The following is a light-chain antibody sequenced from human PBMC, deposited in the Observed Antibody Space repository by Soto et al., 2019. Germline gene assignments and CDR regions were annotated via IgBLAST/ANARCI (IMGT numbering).Light chain of an antibody. CDR3: QNRMNWPLT. J-gene: IGKJ5*01. CDR2: DES. CDR1: QTISSY. V-gene: IGKV3-11*01. Sequence: VLTQSPATLSLSPGESATLSCRGSQTISSYLLWYQQKPGQAPRILIYDESNRATGIPARFSGSGSETDLNLTISRLEPEDFAVYYCQNRMNWPLTFGQGTRLEI.